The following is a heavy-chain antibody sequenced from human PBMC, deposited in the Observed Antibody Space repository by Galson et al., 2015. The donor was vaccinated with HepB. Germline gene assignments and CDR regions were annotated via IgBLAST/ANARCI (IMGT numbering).Heavy chain of an antibody. V-gene: IGHV3-30-3*01. CDR3: ARDRSTMIVVVITLHDAFDI. J-gene: IGHJ3*02. Sequence: SLRLSCAASGFTFSSYAMHWVRQAPGKGLEWVAVISYDGSNKYYADSVKGRFTISRDNSKNTLYLQMNSLRAEDTAVYYCARDRSTMIVVVITLHDAFDIWGKGTMVTVSS. D-gene: IGHD3-22*01. CDR2: ISYDGSNK. CDR1: GFTFSSYA.